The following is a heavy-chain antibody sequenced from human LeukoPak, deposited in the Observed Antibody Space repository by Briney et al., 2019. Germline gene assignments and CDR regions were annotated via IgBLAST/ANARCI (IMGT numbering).Heavy chain of an antibody. V-gene: IGHV4-34*01. CDR2: INHSGST. D-gene: IGHD1-26*01. CDR1: VGSLSGYY. Sequence: SGTLSLTCAVYVGSLSGYYWSWVRPPPGRGREWFGEINHSGSTNYNPSLKSRVTISVDTSKNQFSLKLSSVTAADTAVYYCARMQIVGASDYWGQGTLATVSS. CDR3: ARMQIVGASDY. J-gene: IGHJ4*02.